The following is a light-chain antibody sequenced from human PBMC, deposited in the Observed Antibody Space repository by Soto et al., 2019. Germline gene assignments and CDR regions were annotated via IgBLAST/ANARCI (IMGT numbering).Light chain of an antibody. Sequence: QPVLTQSPTASASLGASVKLTCTLSSGHSNYDIAWHQQQSEKGPRYLMKLDSDGSHSKGDGIPDRFSGSSSGAERYLTISSLQSEDEADYYCQTWGSGIVVFGGGTKLTVL. CDR2: LDSDGSH. J-gene: IGLJ2*01. CDR1: SGHSNYD. V-gene: IGLV4-69*01. CDR3: QTWGSGIVV.